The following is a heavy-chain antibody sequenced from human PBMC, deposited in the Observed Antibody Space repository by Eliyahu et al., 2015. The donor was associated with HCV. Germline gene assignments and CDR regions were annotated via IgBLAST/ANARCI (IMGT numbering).Heavy chain of an antibody. CDR3: ARSDPSYLATRYYDL. V-gene: IGHV1-69*06. CDR1: GGTLGXFA. Sequence: QVLLVQSGAEVKKPGSNLKVSCKISGGTLGXFAFHWVRQAPGHGFQWLGYVLPSYGTTYSAQKFKGRVTFSADRSTNTAHMELNSLTSDDTAIYFCARSDPSYLATRYYDLWGQGTQVTVSS. D-gene: IGHD3-22*01. J-gene: IGHJ4*02. CDR2: VLPSYGTT.